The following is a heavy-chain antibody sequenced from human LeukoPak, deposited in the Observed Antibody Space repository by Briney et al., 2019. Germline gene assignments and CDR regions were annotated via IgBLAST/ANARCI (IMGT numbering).Heavy chain of an antibody. CDR2: IYYSGST. V-gene: IGHV4-30-4*01. D-gene: IGHD3-10*01. CDR1: GGSISSGDYY. J-gene: IGHJ4*02. Sequence: PSQTLSLTCTVSGGSISSGDYYWSWIRQPPGKGLEWIGYIYYSGSTYYSPSLKSRVTISVDTSKNQFSLKLSSVTAADTAVYYCARATYYYGSGSYPLHYFDYWGQGTLVTVSS. CDR3: ARATYYYGSGSYPLHYFDY.